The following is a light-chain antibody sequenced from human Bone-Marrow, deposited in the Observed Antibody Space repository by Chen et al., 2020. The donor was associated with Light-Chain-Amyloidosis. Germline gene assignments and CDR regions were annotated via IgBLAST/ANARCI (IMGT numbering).Light chain of an antibody. Sequence: QAALTQSASVSGSPAQAVTLSCTGTSSAVGGYNYVSWYQQHPGKAPKLMIYDVSNRPSGVSNRFSGSKSGNTASLTISGLQAEDEADYYCSSYTSSSTLGVFGGGTKLTVL. CDR3: SSYTSSSTLGV. V-gene: IGLV2-14*01. J-gene: IGLJ2*01. CDR1: SSAVGGYNY. CDR2: DVS.